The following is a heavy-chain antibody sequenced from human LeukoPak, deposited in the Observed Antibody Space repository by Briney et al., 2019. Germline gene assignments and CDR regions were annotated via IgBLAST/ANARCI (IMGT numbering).Heavy chain of an antibody. CDR1: GFTFSSYE. CDR3: ARERASGYAFDL. CDR2: ISSSGSTI. Sequence: GGSLRLSCAASGFTFSSYEMHWVRQAPGKGLEWVSYISSSGSTIYYADPVKGRFTISRDNAKNSLYLQMNSLRVEDTAVYYCARERASGYAFDLWGQGTLVTVSS. D-gene: IGHD5-12*01. V-gene: IGHV3-48*03. J-gene: IGHJ5*02.